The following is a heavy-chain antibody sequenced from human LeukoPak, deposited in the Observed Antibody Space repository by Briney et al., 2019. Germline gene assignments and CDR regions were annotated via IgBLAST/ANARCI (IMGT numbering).Heavy chain of an antibody. CDR2: IRSKPSGYTT. J-gene: IGHJ4*02. Sequence: PGGSLRLSCAASGFDFSGFCMHWVRQASGRGLEWVGLIRSKPSGYTTVYAASVKGRFTISRDDPKHTAYLQMNSLKAEDTAVYYCTRQDCSGGTCSYVDSWGQGPLLRVSS. D-gene: IGHD2-15*01. CDR1: GFDFSGFC. V-gene: IGHV3-73*01. CDR3: TRQDCSGGTCSYVDS.